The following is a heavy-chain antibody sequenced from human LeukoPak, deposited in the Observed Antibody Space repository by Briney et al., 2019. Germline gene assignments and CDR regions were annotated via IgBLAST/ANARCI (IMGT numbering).Heavy chain of an antibody. J-gene: IGHJ4*02. CDR3: AKSLPLDIVVGGLDY. V-gene: IGHV3-30*18. CDR2: ISYDGSNK. CDR1: GFTFSSYG. D-gene: IGHD2-21*01. Sequence: GRSLRLSCAASGFTFSSYGVHWVRQAPGKGLEWVAVISYDGSNKYYADSVKGRFTISRDNSKNTLYLQMNSLRAEDTAVYYCAKSLPLDIVVGGLDYWGQGTLVTVSS.